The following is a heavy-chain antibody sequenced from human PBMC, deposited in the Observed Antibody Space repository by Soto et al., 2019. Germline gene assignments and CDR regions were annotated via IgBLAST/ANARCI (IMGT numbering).Heavy chain of an antibody. CDR3: ARDPSYSSSYYYGMDV. J-gene: IGHJ6*02. CDR1: GFTFSSYG. D-gene: IGHD6-13*01. Sequence: GGSLRLSCAASGFTFSSYGMHWVRQAPGKGLEWVAVIWYDGSNKYYADSVKGRFTIYRDNSKNTLYLQMNSLRAEDTAVYYCARDPSYSSSYYYGMDVWGQGTTVTVSS. V-gene: IGHV3-33*01. CDR2: IWYDGSNK.